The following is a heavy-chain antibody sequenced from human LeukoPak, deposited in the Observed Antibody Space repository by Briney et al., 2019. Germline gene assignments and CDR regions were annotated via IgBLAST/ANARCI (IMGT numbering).Heavy chain of an antibody. CDR3: AGGDYYDSSGYSWYDP. CDR1: GGSISSGGYS. D-gene: IGHD3-22*01. Sequence: SETLSLTCAVSGGSISSGGYSWSWIRQPPGKGLEWIGYIYHSGSTYYNPSLKSRVTISVDRSKNQFSLKLSSVTAADTAVYYCAGGDYYDSSGYSWYDPWGQGTLVTVSS. J-gene: IGHJ5*02. CDR2: IYHSGST. V-gene: IGHV4-30-2*01.